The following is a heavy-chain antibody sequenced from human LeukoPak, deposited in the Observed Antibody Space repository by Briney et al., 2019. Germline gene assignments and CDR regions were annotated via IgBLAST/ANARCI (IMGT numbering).Heavy chain of an antibody. D-gene: IGHD3-3*01. V-gene: IGHV3-30*02. J-gene: IGHJ5*02. CDR2: IRYDGSNK. CDR3: AKGEVFWSGYYTNWFDP. Sequence: GGSLRLSCAASGFTFSSYGMHWVRQAPGKGLEWVAFIRYDGSNKYYADSVKGRFTISRDNSKNTLHLQMNSLRAEDTAVYYCAKGEVFWSGYYTNWFDPWGQGTLVTVSS. CDR1: GFTFSSYG.